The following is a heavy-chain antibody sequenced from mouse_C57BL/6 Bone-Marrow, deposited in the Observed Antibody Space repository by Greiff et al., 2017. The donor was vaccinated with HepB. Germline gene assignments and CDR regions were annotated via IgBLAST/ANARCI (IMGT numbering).Heavy chain of an antibody. D-gene: IGHD1-1*01. CDR3: TRISSITTVVASPWFAY. J-gene: IGHJ3*01. Sequence: EVQLQQSGTVLARPGASVKMSCKTSGYTFTSYWMHWVKQRPGQGLEWIGAIYPGNSDTSYNQKFKGKAKLTAVTSASTAYMELSSLTNEDSAVYYCTRISSITTVVASPWFAYWGQGTLVTVSA. V-gene: IGHV1-5*01. CDR1: GYTFTSYW. CDR2: IYPGNSDT.